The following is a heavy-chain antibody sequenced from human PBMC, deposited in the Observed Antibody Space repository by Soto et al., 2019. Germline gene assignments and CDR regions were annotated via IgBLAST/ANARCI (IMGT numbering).Heavy chain of an antibody. V-gene: IGHV4-34*01. CDR3: ARARRHAYDY. Sequence: PSETLSLTCAVYGGSFSGYYWSWIHQPPGKGLEWIGEINHSGSTNYNPSLKSRVTISVDTSKNQFSLKLSSVTAADTAVYYCARARRHAYDYWGQGTLVTVSS. CDR2: INHSGST. CDR1: GGSFSGYY. J-gene: IGHJ4*02.